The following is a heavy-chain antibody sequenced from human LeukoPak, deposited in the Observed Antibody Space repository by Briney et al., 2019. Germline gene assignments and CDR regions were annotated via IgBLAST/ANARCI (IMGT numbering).Heavy chain of an antibody. D-gene: IGHD2/OR15-2a*01. J-gene: IGHJ4*02. CDR1: GFTFSSYG. CDR2: ISYDGSNK. CDR3: ARESGGSTVYFYYFDY. Sequence: GGSLRLSCAASGFTFSSYGMHWVRQAPGKGLEWVAVISYDGSNKYYADSVKGRFTISRDNSKNTLYLQMNSLGAEDTAVYYCARESGGSTVYFYYFDYWGQGTLVTVSS. V-gene: IGHV3-30*03.